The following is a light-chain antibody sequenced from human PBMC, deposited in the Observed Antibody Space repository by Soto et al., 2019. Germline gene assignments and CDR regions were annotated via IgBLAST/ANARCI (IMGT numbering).Light chain of an antibody. V-gene: IGKV1-5*03. CDR1: QSISSW. CDR2: KAS. CDR3: QQYNSYSGT. J-gene: IGKJ1*01. Sequence: DIQMTQSPSTLSASVGDRVTITCRASQSISSWLAWYQQKPGKAPKLLIYKASSLESGVPSRFSGSVYGTEFTLTISSLQPDDFATYYCQQYNSYSGTFGQGTKVEIK.